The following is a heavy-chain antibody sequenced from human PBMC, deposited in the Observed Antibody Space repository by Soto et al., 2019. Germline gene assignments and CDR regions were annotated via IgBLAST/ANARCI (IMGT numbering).Heavy chain of an antibody. Sequence: GASVKVSCKASGGTFSSYAISWVRQAPGQGLEWMGGIIPIFGTANYAQKFQGRVTITADESTSTAYMELSSLRSEDTAVYYCARAAAGTRPNYGMDVWGQGTTVTVSS. CDR3: ARAAAGTRPNYGMDV. V-gene: IGHV1-69*13. J-gene: IGHJ6*02. D-gene: IGHD6-13*01. CDR2: IIPIFGTA. CDR1: GGTFSSYA.